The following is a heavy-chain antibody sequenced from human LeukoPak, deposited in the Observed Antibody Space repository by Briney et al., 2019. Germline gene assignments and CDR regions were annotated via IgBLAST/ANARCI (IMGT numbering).Heavy chain of an antibody. CDR2: IYHSGST. CDR1: GGSISSGGYS. D-gene: IGHD3-10*01. CDR3: ARGSPVTKYGSGIFGRVPGYYFDY. J-gene: IGHJ4*02. V-gene: IGHV4-30-2*01. Sequence: PSQTLSLTCAVSGGSISSGGYSWSWIRQPPGKGLEWIGYIYHSGSTYYNPSLKSRVTISVDTSKNQFSLKLSSVTAADTAVYYCARGSPVTKYGSGIFGRVPGYYFDYWDQGTLVTVSS.